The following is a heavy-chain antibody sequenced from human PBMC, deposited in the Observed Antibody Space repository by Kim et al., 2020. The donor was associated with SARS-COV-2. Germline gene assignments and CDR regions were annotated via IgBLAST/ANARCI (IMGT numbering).Heavy chain of an antibody. Sequence: ASVKVSCKASGYTFTSYAMHWVRQAPGQRLEWMGWINAGNGNTKYSQKFQGRVTITRDTSASTAYMELSSLRSEDTAVYYCASNSGGGYSSSLPFDYWGQGTLVTVSS. D-gene: IGHD6-13*01. CDR2: INAGNGNT. CDR3: ASNSGGGYSSSLPFDY. CDR1: GYTFTSYA. J-gene: IGHJ4*02. V-gene: IGHV1-3*01.